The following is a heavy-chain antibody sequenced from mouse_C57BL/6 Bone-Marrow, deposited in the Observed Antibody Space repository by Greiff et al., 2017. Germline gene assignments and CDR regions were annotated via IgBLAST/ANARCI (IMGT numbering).Heavy chain of an antibody. V-gene: IGHV14-2*01. Sequence: EVQLQQSGAELVKPGASVKLSCTASGFDIKDYYIHWVKQRPEQGLEWIGRIDPEDGETKYAPKFQDKATITADTSSNTAYLQLSSLKSEDSAVYYSTRSLIQYATNYWGQGTTLTVSS. CDR2: IDPEDGET. D-gene: IGHD2-1*01. CDR3: TRSLIQYATNY. CDR1: GFDIKDYY. J-gene: IGHJ2*01.